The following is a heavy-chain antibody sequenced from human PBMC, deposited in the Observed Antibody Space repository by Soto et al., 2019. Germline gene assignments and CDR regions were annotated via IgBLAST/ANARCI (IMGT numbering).Heavy chain of an antibody. CDR1: GFRFSDWY. J-gene: IGHJ4*02. Sequence: QVQLVESGGTLVKPGGSLRVSCVASGFRFSDWYMGWIRQAPGKGLEWVSSISQSGSVKKYADSVRGRFTISKDSAKKSLYLQMDGLTAEDTAVYYCARDFRMYGDYFDHWGQGTVVTVPS. V-gene: IGHV3-11*01. CDR3: ARDFRMYGDYFDH. CDR2: ISQSGSVK. D-gene: IGHD4-17*01.